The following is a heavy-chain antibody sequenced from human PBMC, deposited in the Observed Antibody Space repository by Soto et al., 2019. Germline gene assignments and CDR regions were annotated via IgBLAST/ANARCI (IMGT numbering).Heavy chain of an antibody. V-gene: IGHV3-23*01. D-gene: IGHD2-21*02. CDR2: ISDSGGST. CDR3: DGGFYWGDY. J-gene: IGHJ4*02. CDR1: GFSFSSYG. Sequence: EVQLLESGGGLVQPGGSLRLSCAASGFSFSSYGMSWVRQAPGKGLEWVSTISDSGGSTYYADSVKGRFTISRDNSKNTLYLQMNSLRAEDTAVFSCDGGFYWGDYWGRGTLVTVSS.